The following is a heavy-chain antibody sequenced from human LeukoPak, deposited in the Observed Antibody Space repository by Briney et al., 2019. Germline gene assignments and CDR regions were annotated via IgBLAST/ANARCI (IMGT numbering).Heavy chain of an antibody. CDR2: MNPNSGNT. V-gene: IGHV1-8*02. CDR3: ARDGHRMYYYGSSDYRFDY. D-gene: IGHD3-22*01. CDR1: GYTFTSYD. Sequence: ASVKVSCKASGYTFTSYDINWVRQATGQGLEWMGWMNPNSGNTGYAQKFQGRVTMTTDTSTYTVYMEMRSLRSDDTAVYYCARDGHRMYYYGSSDYRFDYWGQGTLVTVSS. J-gene: IGHJ4*02.